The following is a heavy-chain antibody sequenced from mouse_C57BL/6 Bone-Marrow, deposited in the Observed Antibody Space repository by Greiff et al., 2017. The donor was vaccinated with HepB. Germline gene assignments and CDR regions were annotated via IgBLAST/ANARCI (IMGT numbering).Heavy chain of an antibody. V-gene: IGHV1-20*01. CDR1: GYSFTGYF. CDR3: ARRGLLRYAMDY. Sequence: EVQLQESGPELVKPGDSVKISCKASGYSFTGYFMNWVMQSHGKSLEWIGRINPYNGDTFYNQKFKGKATLTVDKSSSTAHMELRSLTSEDSAVYNCARRGLLRYAMDYWGQGTSVTVSS. J-gene: IGHJ4*01. D-gene: IGHD3-2*02. CDR2: INPYNGDT.